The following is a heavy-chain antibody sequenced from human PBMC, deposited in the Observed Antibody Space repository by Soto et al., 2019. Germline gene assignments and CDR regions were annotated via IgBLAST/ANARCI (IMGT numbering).Heavy chain of an antibody. CDR3: ARHRDYFGSGNYYRGDFDY. V-gene: IGHV4-39*01. CDR2: IYYSGFT. J-gene: IGHJ4*02. D-gene: IGHD3-10*01. Sequence: QLQLQESGPGLVKSSETLSLTCTVSGFSISSSTYYWGWIRQAPGKGLEWIANIYYSGFTSYNPSLRSRVTISVDTSKNQFSLRLSSVTAADTAVYYCARHRDYFGSGNYYRGDFDYWGQGTLATVSS. CDR1: GFSISSSTYY.